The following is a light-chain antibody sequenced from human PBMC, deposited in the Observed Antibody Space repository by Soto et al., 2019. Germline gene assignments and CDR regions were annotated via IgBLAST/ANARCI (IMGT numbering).Light chain of an antibody. V-gene: IGKV3-20*01. CDR2: GAS. Sequence: EIVLTQSPGTLSLSPGERATLSCRASQSASSSYLAWYQQKPGQAPRLLIYGASSRATGIPDMFSGSGSGTDFTLTISRLEPEDFAVYYCQQYGSSPLTFGGGTKVEIK. CDR1: QSASSSY. CDR3: QQYGSSPLT. J-gene: IGKJ4*01.